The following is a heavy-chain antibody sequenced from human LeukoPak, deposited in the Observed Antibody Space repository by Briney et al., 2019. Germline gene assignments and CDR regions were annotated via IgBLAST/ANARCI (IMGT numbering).Heavy chain of an antibody. J-gene: IGHJ4*02. D-gene: IGHD5-12*01. Sequence: GGSLRLSCAASGFTFSSYWMHWVRQAPGKGLVWVSRINSDGSSTSYADSVKGRFTISRDNAKNTLYLQMNSLRAEDTAVYYCARGGVRDYFDYWGQGTLVTVSS. V-gene: IGHV3-74*01. CDR1: GFTFSSYW. CDR2: INSDGSST. CDR3: ARGGVRDYFDY.